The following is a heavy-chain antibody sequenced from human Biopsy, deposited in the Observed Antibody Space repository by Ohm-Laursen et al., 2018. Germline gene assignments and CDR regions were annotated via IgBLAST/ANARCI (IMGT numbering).Heavy chain of an antibody. CDR1: GGTFINYA. Sequence: GSSVKVFCKASGGTFINYAISWVRQAPGQGLEWMGWISPKSGDTNYAHKFQGNITMTRDTSMSTAYMEMSRLRCDDTAVYYCALQSVAQMKNFDYWGQGTLVTVSS. J-gene: IGHJ4*02. CDR3: ALQSVAQMKNFDY. CDR2: ISPKSGDT. D-gene: IGHD6-19*01. V-gene: IGHV1-2*02.